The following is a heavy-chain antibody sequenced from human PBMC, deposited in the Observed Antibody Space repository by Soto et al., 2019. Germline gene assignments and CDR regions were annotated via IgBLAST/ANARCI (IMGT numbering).Heavy chain of an antibody. CDR1: GFTFSSYV. V-gene: IGHV3-30-3*01. Sequence: VKLVESGGGVVQPGRSLCLSCAASGFTFSSYVMHWVRQTPGRGLEWVAFISHDGNNKYYADSVKGRFTISRDNSENTLYLQMDSLRAEDTAVYYFAREHEGRSDCDLGYRGQGTLVTVSS. CDR2: ISHDGNNK. D-gene: IGHD2-21*02. J-gene: IGHJ4*02. CDR3: AREHEGRSDCDLGY.